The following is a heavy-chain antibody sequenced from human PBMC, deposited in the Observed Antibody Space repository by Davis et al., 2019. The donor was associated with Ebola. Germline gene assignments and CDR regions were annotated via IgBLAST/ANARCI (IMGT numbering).Heavy chain of an antibody. D-gene: IGHD3-22*01. Sequence: HLSETLSLTCTVSGGSISDINYYWGWIRQPPGRGLEWIGSIYYNGNTYYNPSLKSRVTISVDTSSNQFSLKVTSVTAADTAFYYCARHCTSYYYDNTAYTEDTWFDPWGRGTLVTVSS. CDR2: IYYNGNT. CDR1: GGSISDINYY. CDR3: ARHCTSYYYDNTAYTEDTWFDP. V-gene: IGHV4-39*01. J-gene: IGHJ5*02.